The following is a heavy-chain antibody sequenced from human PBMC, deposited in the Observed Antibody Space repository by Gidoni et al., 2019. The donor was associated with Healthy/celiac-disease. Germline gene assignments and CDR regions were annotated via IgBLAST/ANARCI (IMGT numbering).Heavy chain of an antibody. Sequence: QVQLVQSGAEVKKPGASVKVSCKASGYTFTSYYMPWVRQAPGQGLEWMGIINPSGGSTSYAQKFQGRVTMTRDTSTSTVYMELSSLRSEDTAVYYCARDLGDIVLMVYAIPELYGMDVWGQGTTVTVSS. D-gene: IGHD2-8*01. V-gene: IGHV1-46*01. CDR3: ARDLGDIVLMVYAIPELYGMDV. J-gene: IGHJ6*02. CDR1: GYTFTSYY. CDR2: INPSGGST.